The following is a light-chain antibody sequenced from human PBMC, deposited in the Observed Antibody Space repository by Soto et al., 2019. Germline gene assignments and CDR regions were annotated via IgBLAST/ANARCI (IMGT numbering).Light chain of an antibody. J-gene: IGLJ1*01. Sequence: QSVLTQPPSVSGAPGQRVTISCTGSSSNIGAGYDVHWYQQLPGTAPKLLIYGNSNRPSGVPDRFSGSKSGTSASLAITGLKAEDEAVYSCQSYDSSLRGSYVFGSGTKPTVL. CDR3: QSYDSSLRGSYV. CDR1: SSNIGAGYD. CDR2: GNS. V-gene: IGLV1-40*01.